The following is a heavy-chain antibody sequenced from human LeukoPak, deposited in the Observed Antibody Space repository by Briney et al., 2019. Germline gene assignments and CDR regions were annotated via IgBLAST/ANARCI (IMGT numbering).Heavy chain of an antibody. CDR3: AREAVAGIDY. V-gene: IGHV3-30*03. CDR1: GFTFSSYG. J-gene: IGHJ4*02. D-gene: IGHD6-19*01. Sequence: PGRSLRLSCAASGFTFSSYGMHWVRQAPGKGLEWVAVISYDGSNKYYADSVKGRFTISRDNSKNTLYLQMNSLRAEDTAVYYCAREAVAGIDYWGQGNLVTVSS. CDR2: ISYDGSNK.